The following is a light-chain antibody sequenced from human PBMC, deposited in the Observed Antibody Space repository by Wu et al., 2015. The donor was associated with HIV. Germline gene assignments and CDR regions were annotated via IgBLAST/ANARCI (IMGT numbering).Light chain of an antibody. Sequence: DTQLTQSPSFLSASVGDRVTISCRASQGIRTYLAWYQQKSGKAPDLLIYAASTLQDGVPSRFSGGGSGTDFTLTINSLQPEDFATYFCQQVIQYPYTFGLGDQGADQT. CDR1: QGIRTY. CDR2: AAS. J-gene: IGKJ2*01. V-gene: IGKV1-9*01. CDR3: QQVIQYPYT.